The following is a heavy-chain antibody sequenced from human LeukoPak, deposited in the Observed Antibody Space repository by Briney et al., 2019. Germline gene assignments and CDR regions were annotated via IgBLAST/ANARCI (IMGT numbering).Heavy chain of an antibody. CDR3: ARATYCSSTSCLSLDY. CDR1: GGSISSYY. D-gene: IGHD2-2*01. V-gene: IGHV4-59*01. Sequence: PSETLSLTCTVSGGSISSYYWSWIRQPPGKGLEWIGYIYYSGSTNYNPSLKSRVTISVDTSKNQFSLKLSSVTAADTAVYYCARATYCSSTSCLSLDYWGQGTLVTVSS. J-gene: IGHJ4*02. CDR2: IYYSGST.